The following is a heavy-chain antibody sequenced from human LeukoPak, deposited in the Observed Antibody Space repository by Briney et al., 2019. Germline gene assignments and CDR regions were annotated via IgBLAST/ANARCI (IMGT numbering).Heavy chain of an antibody. CDR2: INPNRGST. D-gene: IGHD2-8*01. CDR3: VRDKPADGVGWFFDL. J-gene: IGHJ2*01. V-gene: IGHV1-2*02. Sequence: GASVKVSCKTSGYNFNSYYMHWVRQDPGQGLEWMGWINPNRGSTNYEQKFRGRVTMTRDTSITTIYMELSRLTSDDTAVYYCVRDKPADGVGWFFDLWGRGTLVTVSS. CDR1: GYNFNSYY.